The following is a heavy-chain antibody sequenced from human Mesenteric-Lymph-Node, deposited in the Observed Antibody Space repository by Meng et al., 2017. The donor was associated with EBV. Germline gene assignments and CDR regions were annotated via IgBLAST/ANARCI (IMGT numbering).Heavy chain of an antibody. J-gene: IGHJ5*02. V-gene: IGHV4-34*01. CDR1: GESLSGYY. CDR2: INYRGNT. CDR3: AGAGYWRFDA. D-gene: IGHD6-13*01. Sequence: QVQLQQGGAGLLKPSETLSLTCAVSGESLSGYYWSWIRQSPGKGLEWIGEINYRGNTNYNPSLKSRVTVSVDTSKNQVSLKLNSVTAADTAIYYCAGAGYWRFDAWGRGTLVTVSS.